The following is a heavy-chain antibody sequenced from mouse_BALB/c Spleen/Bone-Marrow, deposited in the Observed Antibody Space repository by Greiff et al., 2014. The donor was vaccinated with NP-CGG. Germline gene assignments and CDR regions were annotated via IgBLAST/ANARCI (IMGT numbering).Heavy chain of an antibody. J-gene: IGHJ1*01. CDR1: GFTFSSYA. D-gene: IGHD4-1*01. Sequence: EVKLVESGGGLVKPGGSLKLSCAASGFTFSSYAMSWVRQSPEKRLEWVAEISSGGSYTYYPDTVTGRFTISRDNAKNTMYLEMSSLRSEDTAMYYCANKTGTGYWYFDVWGAGTTVTVSS. V-gene: IGHV5-9-4*01. CDR2: ISSGGSYT. CDR3: ANKTGTGYWYFDV.